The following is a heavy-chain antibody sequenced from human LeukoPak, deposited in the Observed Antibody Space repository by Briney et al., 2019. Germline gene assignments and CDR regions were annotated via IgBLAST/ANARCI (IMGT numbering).Heavy chain of an antibody. J-gene: IGHJ6*04. CDR1: GGSISSNNCC. D-gene: IGHD1-1*01. CDR3: AKNDDNVNYYQWMDV. CDR2: VYSSGST. Sequence: PSETLSLTCSVSGGSISSNNCCWGWIRQPPGKGLEWIGCVYSSGSTNVSPSLRSRVTISVDTSKNQFSLKLMSVSAADTAVYFCAKNDDNVNYYQWMDVWGKGTTVAVSS. V-gene: IGHV4-39*01.